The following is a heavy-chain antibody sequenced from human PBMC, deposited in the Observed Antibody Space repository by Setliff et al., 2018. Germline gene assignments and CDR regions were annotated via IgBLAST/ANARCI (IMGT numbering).Heavy chain of an antibody. CDR1: GDSISSSTYH. Sequence: PSETLSLTCTVSGDSISSSTYHWGWIRQSPGKGLEWIGNIYYNGNTNKNPSLKSRVTISVDTSRDQFSLRLSSVTAADTAMYYCARVRVVQGYYEFDYWGQGTRVTVS. D-gene: IGHD3-16*01. CDR3: ARVRVVQGYYEFDY. CDR2: IYYNGNT. V-gene: IGHV4-39*07. J-gene: IGHJ4*02.